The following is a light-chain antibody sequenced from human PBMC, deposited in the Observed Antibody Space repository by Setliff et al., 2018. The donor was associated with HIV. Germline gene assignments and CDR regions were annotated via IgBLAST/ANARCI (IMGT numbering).Light chain of an antibody. CDR1: SNDVGAYSF. J-gene: IGLJ1*01. CDR3: CSYMGSYMYV. CDR2: DSN. V-gene: IGLV2-11*01. Sequence: SALTQPRSVSGSPGQSVTISCTGTSNDVGAYSFVSWFQQLPGAVPRLMIFDSNKRPSGVPDRFSGSKSGNTASLTISGLRPDDEADYYCCSYMGSYMYVFGTGTKVTVL.